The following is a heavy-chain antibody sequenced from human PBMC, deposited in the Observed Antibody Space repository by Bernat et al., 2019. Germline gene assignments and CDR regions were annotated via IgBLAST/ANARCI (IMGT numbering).Heavy chain of an antibody. D-gene: IGHD3-3*01. CDR2: IKSKTDGGTT. V-gene: IGHV3-15*01. Sequence: EVQLVESGGGLVKPVGSLRLSCAASGFTFSNAWMSWVRQAPGKGLEWVGRIKSKTDGGTTDYAAHVKGRFTISRDNSKNTLYLQMNSLKTEDTAVYYCTTDPGITIFGVVLYYYYMDVWGKGTTVTVSS. CDR1: GFTFSNAW. J-gene: IGHJ6*03. CDR3: TTDPGITIFGVVLYYYYMDV.